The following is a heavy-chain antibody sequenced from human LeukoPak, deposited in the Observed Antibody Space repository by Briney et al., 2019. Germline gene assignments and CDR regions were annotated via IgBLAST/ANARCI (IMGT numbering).Heavy chain of an antibody. D-gene: IGHD4-17*01. CDR2: IYPDDSDT. V-gene: IGHV5-51*01. CDR3: ARFLGYGDPKFDF. CDR1: GYRFTNQW. Sequence: GESLKISCKGSGYRFTNQWIGWVRQMPGKGLDWMGIIYPDDSDTAYSPSFKGQVTISADKSISTAYLQWISLQASDSAMYYCARFLGYGDPKFDFWGQGTLVTVSS. J-gene: IGHJ4*02.